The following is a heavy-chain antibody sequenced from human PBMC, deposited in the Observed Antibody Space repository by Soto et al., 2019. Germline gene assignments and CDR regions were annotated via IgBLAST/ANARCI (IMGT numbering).Heavy chain of an antibody. CDR3: ASSGYYDSSGDY. CDR1: GFTFSSYA. J-gene: IGHJ4*02. D-gene: IGHD3-22*01. CDR2: ISGSGGGT. V-gene: IGHV3-23*01. Sequence: GGSLRLSCAASGFTFSSYAMSWVRQAPGKGLEWVSSISGSGGGTYYADSVKGRFTFSRDNSKNIFYLQMNRLRAEDSAVYYCASSGYYDSSGDYWGQGTLVTVSS.